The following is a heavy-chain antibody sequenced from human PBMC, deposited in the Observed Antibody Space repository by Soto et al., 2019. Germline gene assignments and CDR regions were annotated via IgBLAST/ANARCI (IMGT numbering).Heavy chain of an antibody. CDR2: IYQSGST. CDR1: SGSISSGHW. V-gene: IGHV4-4*02. Sequence: QVQLQESGPGLVKPSGTLSLTCAVSSGSISSGHWWNWVRRPPGKGLEWIGEIYQSGSTHYNPSLKSRVTVSVDKSMNQFSLKLTSVTAADTAVYYCATNSYYSLGVWGQGTTVTVSS. CDR3: ATNSYYSLGV. J-gene: IGHJ6*02.